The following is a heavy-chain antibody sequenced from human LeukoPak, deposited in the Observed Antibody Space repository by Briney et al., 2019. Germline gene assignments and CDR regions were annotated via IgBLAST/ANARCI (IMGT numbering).Heavy chain of an antibody. J-gene: IGHJ5*02. CDR3: ARDRGERSRLWTFDP. CDR1: GFTVSSRY. Sequence: PGGSLRLSCAASGFTVSSRYMIWVRQASGRGLEWVSVIYDAGDAHYADSVKGRFTISRDNAKNSLYLQMNSLRAEDTAVYYCARDRGERSRLWTFDPWGQGTLVTVSS. CDR2: IYDAGDA. D-gene: IGHD4/OR15-4a*01. V-gene: IGHV3-66*01.